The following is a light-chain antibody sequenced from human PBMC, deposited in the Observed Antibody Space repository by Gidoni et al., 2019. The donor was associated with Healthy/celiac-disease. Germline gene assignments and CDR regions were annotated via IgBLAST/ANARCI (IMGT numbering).Light chain of an antibody. V-gene: IGKV1-39*01. J-gene: IGKJ2*01. CDR2: AAS. Sequence: DDQQTHSPSSLSASVGDRVTITCRASQRISSYLIWYQQKPGKAPKLLIYAASSLQSGVPSRFSGSGSGTDFTLTISSLQPEDFATYYCQQSYSTPTTFXHXTKLEIK. CDR1: QRISSY. CDR3: QQSYSTPTT.